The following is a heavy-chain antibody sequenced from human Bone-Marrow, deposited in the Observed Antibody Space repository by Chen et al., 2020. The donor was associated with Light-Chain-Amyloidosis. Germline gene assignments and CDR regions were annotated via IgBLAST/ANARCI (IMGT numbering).Heavy chain of an antibody. J-gene: IGHJ6*02. CDR3: ATDRTAAGTPYYYYYGMDV. V-gene: IGHV1-24*01. D-gene: IGHD6-13*01. CDR2: FDPEDGET. CDR1: GYTLTELS. Sequence: QVQLVQSGAEVKKPGASVKVSCKVSGYTLTELSMHWVRQAPGKGLEWMGGFDPEDGETIYAQKFQGRVTMTEDTSTDTAYMELSSLRSEDTAVYYCATDRTAAGTPYYYYYGMDVWGQGTTVTVSS.